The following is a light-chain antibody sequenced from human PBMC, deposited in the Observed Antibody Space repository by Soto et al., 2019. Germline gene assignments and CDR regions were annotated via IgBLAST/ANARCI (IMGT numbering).Light chain of an antibody. CDR1: QSVSSNS. V-gene: IGKV3-20*01. J-gene: IGKJ1*01. Sequence: EIVLTQSPGTLSLSPGERATPSCRASQSVSSNSLAWYQQKPGQAPRLLIYGASSRATGIPDRLSGSGSGTDFTLTISRLEPEDFAVYYCQQYGSSPRTFGQGTKVEIK. CDR2: GAS. CDR3: QQYGSSPRT.